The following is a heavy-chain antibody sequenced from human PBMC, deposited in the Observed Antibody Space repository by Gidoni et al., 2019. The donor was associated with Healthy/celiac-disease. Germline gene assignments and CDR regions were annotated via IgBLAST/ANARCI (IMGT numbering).Heavy chain of an antibody. V-gene: IGHV3-64*01. CDR1: GFTFSSYA. CDR3: ARVLRTGTRTYYYYGMDV. D-gene: IGHD1-1*01. CDR2: ISSNGGST. Sequence: EVQLVESGGGLVQPGGSLRLSCAASGFTFSSYAMHWVRQAPGKGLEYVSAISSNGGSTYYANSVKGRFTISRDNSKNTLYLQMGSLRAEDMAVYYCARVLRTGTRTYYYYGMDVWGQGTTVTVSS. J-gene: IGHJ6*02.